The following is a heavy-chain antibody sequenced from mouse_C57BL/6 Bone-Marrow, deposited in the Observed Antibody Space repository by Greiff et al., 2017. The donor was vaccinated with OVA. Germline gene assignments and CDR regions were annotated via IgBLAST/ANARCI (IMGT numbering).Heavy chain of an antibody. CDR3: ARLGSSYYFDY. CDR2: ISDGGSYT. Sequence: EVQGVESGGGLVKPGGPLKLSCAASGFTFSSYAMSWVRQTPEKRLEWVATISDGGSYTYYPDNVKGRFTISRDNAKNNLYLQMSHLKSEDTAMYYCARLGSSYYFDYWGQGTTLTVSS. D-gene: IGHD1-1*01. CDR1: GFTFSSYA. J-gene: IGHJ2*01. V-gene: IGHV5-4*01.